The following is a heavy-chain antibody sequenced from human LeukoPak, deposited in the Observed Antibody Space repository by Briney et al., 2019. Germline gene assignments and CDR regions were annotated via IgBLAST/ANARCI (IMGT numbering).Heavy chain of an antibody. J-gene: IGHJ6*03. V-gene: IGHV4-39*07. D-gene: IGHD1-1*01. CDR2: INHSGST. CDR1: GGSISSSNYY. Sequence: SETLSLTCTVSGGSISSSNYYWGWIRQPPGKGLEWIGEINHSGSTNYNPSLKSRVTISVDTSKNQFSLKLSSVTAADTAVYYCARGGTTIYYMDVWGKGTTVTISS. CDR3: ARGGTTIYYMDV.